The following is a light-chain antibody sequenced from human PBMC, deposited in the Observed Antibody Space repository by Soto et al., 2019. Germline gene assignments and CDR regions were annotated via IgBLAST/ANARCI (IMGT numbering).Light chain of an antibody. CDR1: QSVSTR. CDR2: RAT. V-gene: IGKV3-15*01. Sequence: IVMTQSPLCLPVTPGGPSSISCRASQSVSTRLAWYQHKPGQSPRLLXSRATTGATGIPPRFSASGSGTDFTLTVNSLQSEDIELYYCQQYHNWPGTFGGGTKVDIK. CDR3: QQYHNWPGT. J-gene: IGKJ4*01.